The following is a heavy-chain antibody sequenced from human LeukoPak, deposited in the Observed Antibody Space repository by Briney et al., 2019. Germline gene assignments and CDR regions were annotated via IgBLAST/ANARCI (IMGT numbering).Heavy chain of an antibody. CDR3: ARDRSGYDNFDY. D-gene: IGHD5-12*01. Sequence: SETLSLTCTVSGDSISNYYWSWIRQTPGKGLDWIGYISYNGSTNYNPSLKSRVTISVDTSKNQFSLKLTSVTAADTAVYYCARDRSGYDNFDYWGQGTLVTVSS. J-gene: IGHJ4*02. CDR1: GDSISNYY. CDR2: ISYNGST. V-gene: IGHV4-59*01.